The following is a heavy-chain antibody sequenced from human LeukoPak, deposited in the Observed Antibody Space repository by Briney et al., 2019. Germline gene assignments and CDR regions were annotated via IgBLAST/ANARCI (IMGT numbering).Heavy chain of an antibody. Sequence: KPSETLSLTCTVSGGPISSYYWSWIRQPPGKGLEWIGFISYSGGTNYNPSLKSRVTISVDTSKNQFSLKLNSVTAADTAVYYCARHGGSYTFDYWGQGTLVTVSS. J-gene: IGHJ4*02. V-gene: IGHV4-59*08. CDR3: ARHGGSYTFDY. CDR2: ISYSGGT. CDR1: GGPISSYY. D-gene: IGHD1-26*01.